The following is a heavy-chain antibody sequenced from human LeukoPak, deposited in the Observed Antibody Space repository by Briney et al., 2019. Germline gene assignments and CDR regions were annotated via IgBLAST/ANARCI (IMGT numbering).Heavy chain of an antibody. Sequence: PGGSLRLSCAASGFTVSSNYMSWVRQAPGKGLEWVSVIYSGGSTYYADSVKGRFTISRDNSKNTLYLQMNSLRAEDTAVYYCARESITIFGVVIPGYFDYWGQGTLVTVSS. V-gene: IGHV3-66*02. J-gene: IGHJ4*02. D-gene: IGHD3-3*01. CDR1: GFTVSSNY. CDR3: ARESITIFGVVIPGYFDY. CDR2: IYSGGST.